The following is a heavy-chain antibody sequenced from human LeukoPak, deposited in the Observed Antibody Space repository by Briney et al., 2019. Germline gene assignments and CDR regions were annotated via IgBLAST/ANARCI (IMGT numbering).Heavy chain of an antibody. Sequence: KPSETLSLTCTVSGGSISSSSYYWGWIRQPPGKGLEWIGSIYYSGSTYYNPSLKSRVTISVDTSKNQFSLKLSSVTAADTAVYYCARGYYYDSSGYYYPPSGWGQGTLVTVSS. CDR1: GGSISSSSYY. J-gene: IGHJ4*02. CDR3: ARGYYYDSSGYYYPPSG. V-gene: IGHV4-39*07. D-gene: IGHD3-22*01. CDR2: IYYSGST.